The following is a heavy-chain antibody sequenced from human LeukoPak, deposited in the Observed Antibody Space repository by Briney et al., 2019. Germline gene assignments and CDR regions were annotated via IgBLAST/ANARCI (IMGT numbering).Heavy chain of an antibody. D-gene: IGHD3-10*01. Sequence: GESLKISCKGSGYSFTSYWIGWVRQMPGKGLEWMGIIYPGDSDTRYSPSFQGQVTISADKSISTAYLQWSSLKASDTAMYYCAKAYYYGSGSYYNIWFDPWGQGTLVTASS. V-gene: IGHV5-51*01. CDR1: GYSFTSYW. CDR2: IYPGDSDT. J-gene: IGHJ5*02. CDR3: AKAYYYGSGSYYNIWFDP.